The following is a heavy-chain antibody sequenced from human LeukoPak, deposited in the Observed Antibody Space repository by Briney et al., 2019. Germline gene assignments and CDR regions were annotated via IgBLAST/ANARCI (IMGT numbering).Heavy chain of an antibody. V-gene: IGHV1-46*01. D-gene: IGHD6-13*01. CDR1: GYTFTSYY. CDR3: ARIRGSSWYLNY. CDR2: INPSGGST. J-gene: IGHJ4*02. Sequence: GASVKVSCKASGYTFTSYYMHWVRQAPGQGLEWMGIINPSGGSTSYAQKFQGRVTMTRDMSTSTAYMELSSQRSEDIDVYYCARIRGSSWYLNYWGQGTLVTVSS.